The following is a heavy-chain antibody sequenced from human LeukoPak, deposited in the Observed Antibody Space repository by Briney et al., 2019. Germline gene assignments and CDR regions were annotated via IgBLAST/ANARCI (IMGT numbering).Heavy chain of an antibody. D-gene: IGHD2-21*02. CDR3: ARHRQWGMVTAWFDY. V-gene: IGHV4-34*01. CDR1: GGSFSGYY. J-gene: IGHJ4*02. Sequence: SETLSLTCAVYGGSFSGYYWSWIRQPPGEGLEWIGEINHSGSTNYNPSLKSRVTISVDTSKNQFSLKLSSVTAADTAVYYCARHRQWGMVTAWFDYWGQGTLVTVSS. CDR2: INHSGST.